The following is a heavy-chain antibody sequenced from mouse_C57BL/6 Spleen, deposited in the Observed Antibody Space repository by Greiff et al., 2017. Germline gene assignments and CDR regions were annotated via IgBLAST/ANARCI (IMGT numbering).Heavy chain of an antibody. Sequence: QVQLQQSGAELVKPGASVKLSCKASGYTFTEYTIHWVKQRSGQGLEWIGWFYPGSGSIKYNEKFKDKDTLTADKSSSTVYMELSRLTSEDSAVYFCARHDYDGYYAYYFDYWCQGTTLTVSS. D-gene: IGHD2-3*01. CDR1: GYTFTEYT. CDR2: FYPGSGSI. CDR3: ARHDYDGYYAYYFDY. J-gene: IGHJ2*01. V-gene: IGHV1-62-2*01.